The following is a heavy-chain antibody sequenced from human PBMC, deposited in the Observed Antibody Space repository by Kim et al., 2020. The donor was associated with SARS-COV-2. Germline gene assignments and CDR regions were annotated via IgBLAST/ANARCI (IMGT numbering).Heavy chain of an antibody. CDR1: GGSISSYY. V-gene: IGHV4-59*08. J-gene: IGHJ6*03. Sequence: SETLSLTCTVSGGSISSYYWSWIRQPPGKGLEWIGYIYYSGSTNYNPSLKSRVTISVDTSKNQFSLKLSSVTAADTAAYYCARGNYSSSWYDGGYYYYM. D-gene: IGHD6-13*01. CDR2: IYYSGST. CDR3: ARGNYSSSWYDGGYYYYM.